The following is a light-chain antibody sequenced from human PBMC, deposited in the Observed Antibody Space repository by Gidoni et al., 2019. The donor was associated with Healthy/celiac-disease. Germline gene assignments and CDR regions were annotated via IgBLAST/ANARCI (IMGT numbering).Light chain of an antibody. CDR3: QQSYSTPHT. V-gene: IGKV1-39*01. Sequence: DSQMTQSPSSLSASVGDRVTITCGGSQSISSYLTWYQQKPGQAPTLLIYAASSLQSGVPSRFSGSGSGTDFTLTISSLEPEDFAIYYCQQSYSTPHTFGQGTKLEIK. J-gene: IGKJ2*01. CDR1: QSISSY. CDR2: AAS.